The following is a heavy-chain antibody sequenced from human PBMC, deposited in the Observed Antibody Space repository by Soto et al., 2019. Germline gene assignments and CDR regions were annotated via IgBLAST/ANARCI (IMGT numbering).Heavy chain of an antibody. CDR3: ARTAYDILTGPPPSGDAFDI. CDR1: GYTFTSYG. Sequence: QVQLVQSGAEVKKPGASVKVSCKASGYTFTSYGISWVRQAPGQGLEWMGWISAYNGNTNYAQKLQGRVTMTTDTSTSTAYMELRSLRSDDTAVYYCARTAYDILTGPPPSGDAFDIWGQGTMVTVSS. CDR2: ISAYNGNT. D-gene: IGHD3-9*01. V-gene: IGHV1-18*01. J-gene: IGHJ3*02.